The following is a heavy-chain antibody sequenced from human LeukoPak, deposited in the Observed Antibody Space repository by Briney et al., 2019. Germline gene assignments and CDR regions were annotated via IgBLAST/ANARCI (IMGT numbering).Heavy chain of an antibody. V-gene: IGHV1-69*05. CDR3: ARGVLRGGSWSPFDY. J-gene: IGHJ4*02. CDR1: GGTFSSYA. D-gene: IGHD1-26*01. CDR2: IIPIFGTA. Sequence: SVKVSCKASGGTFSSYAISWVRQAPGQGLEWMGGIIPIFGTANYAQKFQGRVTITTDESTSTAYMELSSLRSEDTAVYYCARGVLRGGSWSPFDYWGQGTLVTVSS.